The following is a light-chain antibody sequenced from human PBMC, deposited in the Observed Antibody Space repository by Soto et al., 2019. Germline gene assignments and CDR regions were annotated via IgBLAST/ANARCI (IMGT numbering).Light chain of an antibody. Sequence: QSVLTQPPSASGTPGQRVTISCSGSSSNIGSNTVNCYQQLPGTAPKLLIYSSNQRPSGVPDRFSGSKSGTSASLAISGLQSEDEADYYCAAWDDSLNGWVFGGGTKVTVL. J-gene: IGLJ3*02. CDR1: SSNIGSNT. V-gene: IGLV1-44*01. CDR3: AAWDDSLNGWV. CDR2: SSN.